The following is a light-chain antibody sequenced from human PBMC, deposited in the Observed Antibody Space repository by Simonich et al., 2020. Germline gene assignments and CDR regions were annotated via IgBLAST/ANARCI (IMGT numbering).Light chain of an antibody. J-gene: IGKJ2*01. Sequence: DIVMTQSPDSLAVSLGERATINCKSSQRGLYSSNNKNYLAWYQQKPGQPPKLLIYCASTRESGVPDRFSGSGSGTDFTLTISSLQAEDVAVYYCQQYYSTPRTFGQGTKLEIK. CDR3: QQYYSTPRT. CDR1: QRGLYSSNNKNY. V-gene: IGKV4-1*01. CDR2: CAS.